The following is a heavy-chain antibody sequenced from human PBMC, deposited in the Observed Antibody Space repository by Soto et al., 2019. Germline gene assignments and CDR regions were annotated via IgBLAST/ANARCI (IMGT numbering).Heavy chain of an antibody. CDR3: TRDYREVAAAAAYYYYYGMDV. V-gene: IGHV3-49*04. CDR1: GFTFGDYA. J-gene: IGHJ6*02. CDR2: IRSKAYGGTT. Sequence: PGGSLRLSCTASGFTFGDYAMSWVRQAPGKGLEWVGFIRSKAYGGTTEYAASVKGRFTISRDDSKSIAYLQMNSLKTEDTAVYYCTRDYREVAAAAAYYYYYGMDVWGQGTTVTVSS. D-gene: IGHD6-25*01.